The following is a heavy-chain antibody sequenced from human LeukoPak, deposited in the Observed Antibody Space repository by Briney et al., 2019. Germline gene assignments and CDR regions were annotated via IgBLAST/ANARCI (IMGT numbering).Heavy chain of an antibody. CDR2: ISAYNGNT. CDR3: ARAANSYDFWSGYLWDYYYYYYMDV. J-gene: IGHJ6*03. V-gene: IGHV1-18*01. D-gene: IGHD3-3*01. Sequence: ASVKVSCKASGYTFTSYGISWVRQAPGQGLEWMGWISAYNGNTNYAQKLQGRVTMTTDTSTSTAYMELSSLRSEDTAVYYCARAANSYDFWSGYLWDYYYYYYMDVWGKGTTVTVSS. CDR1: GYTFTSYG.